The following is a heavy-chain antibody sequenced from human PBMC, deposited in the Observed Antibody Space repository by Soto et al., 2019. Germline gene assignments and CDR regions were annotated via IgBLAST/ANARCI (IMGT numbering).Heavy chain of an antibody. CDR1: GFTFNAYA. V-gene: IGHV3-23*01. CDR2: IGGSGGNR. J-gene: IGHJ4*02. Sequence: EVQLLESGGGLVQPGGSLRLSCAASGFTFNAYAMTWVRRAQGRGLEWVSAIGGSGGNRYYAASVKGGFTISRDNSKDTLDLQMNRLRVEDTAVYYCARVASDYINSVDHWGQGILVTVSS. CDR3: ARVASDYINSVDH. D-gene: IGHD4-4*01.